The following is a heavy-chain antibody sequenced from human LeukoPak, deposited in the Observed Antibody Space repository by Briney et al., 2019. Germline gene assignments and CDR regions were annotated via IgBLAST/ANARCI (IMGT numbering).Heavy chain of an antibody. CDR2: ISYDGSNK. CDR1: GFTFSSYA. V-gene: IGHV3-30*04. J-gene: IGHJ4*02. D-gene: IGHD3-3*01. CDR3: ARWRMYYDFWSGYDY. Sequence: GGSLRLSCAASGFTFSSYAMHWVRQAPGKGLEWVAVISYDGSNKYYADSVKGRFTISRDNSKNTLYPQMNSLRAEDTAVYYCARWRMYYDFWSGYDYWGQGTLVTVS.